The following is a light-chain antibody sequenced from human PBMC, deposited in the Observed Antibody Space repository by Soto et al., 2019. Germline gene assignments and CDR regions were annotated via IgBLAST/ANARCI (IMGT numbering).Light chain of an antibody. V-gene: IGLV2-11*01. J-gene: IGLJ3*02. CDR3: CSYAGSYTVM. Sequence: QSALTQPRSVSGSPGQSVTISCTGTSSDVGGSKYVSWYQQHPGKAPKLMIYDVSKRPSVVPDRFSGSKSGNTASLTISGLQAEDEADYYCCSYAGSYTVMFDGGTKLTVL. CDR1: SSDVGGSKY. CDR2: DVS.